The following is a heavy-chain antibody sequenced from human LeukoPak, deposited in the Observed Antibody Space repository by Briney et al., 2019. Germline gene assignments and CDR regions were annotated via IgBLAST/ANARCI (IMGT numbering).Heavy chain of an antibody. Sequence: SQTLSLTCTVSGGSISSFYWSWIRQPPRKGLEYIGYISYSETTSYNPSLKSRVTISVDPSKNQFSLKLTSVTAADTAVYYCARDKGLPQAFDIWGQGTMVTVSS. J-gene: IGHJ3*02. CDR1: GGSISSFY. D-gene: IGHD5/OR15-5a*01. CDR2: ISYSETT. V-gene: IGHV4-59*01. CDR3: ARDKGLPQAFDI.